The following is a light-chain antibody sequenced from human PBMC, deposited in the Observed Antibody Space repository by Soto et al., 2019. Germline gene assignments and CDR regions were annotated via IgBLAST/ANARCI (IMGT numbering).Light chain of an antibody. CDR3: SSYTSSSTPYV. CDR2: EVS. V-gene: IGLV2-14*03. Sequence: QCVLNQPAAGCGAPGQWITISCTGTSSDVGGYNYVSWYQQHPGKAPKVMIYEVSNRPSGVPNRFSGSKSGNTASLTISGLQAEDEADYYCSSYTSSSTPYVFGTGTKVTVL. J-gene: IGLJ1*01. CDR1: SSDVGGYNY.